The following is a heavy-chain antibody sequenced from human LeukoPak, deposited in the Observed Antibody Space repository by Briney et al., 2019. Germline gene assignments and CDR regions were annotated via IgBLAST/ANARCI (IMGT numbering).Heavy chain of an antibody. CDR1: GGTFSSYA. CDR3: ARGFGGYDDY. CDR2: IIPILGIA. J-gene: IGHJ4*02. D-gene: IGHD5-12*01. Sequence: SVKVSCKASGGTFSSYAISWVRQAPGQGLEWMGRIIPILGIANYAQKFQGRVTMTRNTSISTAYMELSSLRSEDTAVYYCARGFGGYDDYWGQGTLVTVSS. V-gene: IGHV1-69*04.